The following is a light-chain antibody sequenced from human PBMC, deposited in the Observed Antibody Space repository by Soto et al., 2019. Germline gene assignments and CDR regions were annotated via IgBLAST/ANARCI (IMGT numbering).Light chain of an antibody. Sequence: EIVWTQSPATLAFSPGERSSLSCRSSQGFGSYLAWYQQKPGQAPRLLISDASNRATGIPARFSGSGSGTDFTLTISSLEPEDFAVYYCQQRSKWPPEVTFGQGTRLEIK. CDR1: QGFGSY. J-gene: IGKJ5*01. V-gene: IGKV3-11*01. CDR2: DAS. CDR3: QQRSKWPPEVT.